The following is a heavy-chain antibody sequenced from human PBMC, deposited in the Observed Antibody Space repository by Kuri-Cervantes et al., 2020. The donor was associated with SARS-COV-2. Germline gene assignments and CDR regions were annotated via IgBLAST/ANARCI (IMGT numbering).Heavy chain of an antibody. CDR3: AKDKEEAYGDYAVGYFDY. V-gene: IGHV3-30-3*01. CDR1: GATFSSYA. Sequence: GGSLRLSCAASGATFSSYAMHWFRQAPGKGLEWVAVISYDGSNKYYADSVKGRFTISRDNSKNTLYLQMNSLRAEDTDVYYCAKDKEEAYGDYAVGYFDYWGKGPLVTVSS. J-gene: IGHJ4*02. CDR2: ISYDGSNK. D-gene: IGHD4-17*01.